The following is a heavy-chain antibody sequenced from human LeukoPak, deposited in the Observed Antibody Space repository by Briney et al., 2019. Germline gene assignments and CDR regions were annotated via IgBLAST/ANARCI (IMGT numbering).Heavy chain of an antibody. Sequence: GGSLRLSCAASGFIFSDYGMHWVRQAPGKGLEWVTMVRNDGGDRYYADSVRGRFTISRDNSKNTLYLQMNSLRPEDTAVYYCAKHYYGSGSQKYYFDYWGQGTLVTVSS. V-gene: IGHV3-30*02. CDR3: AKHYYGSGSQKYYFDY. CDR1: GFIFSDYG. D-gene: IGHD3-10*01. CDR2: VRNDGGDR. J-gene: IGHJ4*02.